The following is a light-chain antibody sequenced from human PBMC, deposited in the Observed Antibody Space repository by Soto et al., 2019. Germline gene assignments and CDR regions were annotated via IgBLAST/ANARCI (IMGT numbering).Light chain of an antibody. CDR3: QQRSSWPWT. V-gene: IGKV3-11*01. Sequence: EIVLTQSPATLSLSPGERATLSCRASQSVSSYLAWYQQKPGQAPRLLIYDAAKRATGIPARIGGSGSGTDFTLTISSLEPEDFAVYYCQQRSSWPWTFGQGTKVDIK. CDR2: DAA. CDR1: QSVSSY. J-gene: IGKJ1*01.